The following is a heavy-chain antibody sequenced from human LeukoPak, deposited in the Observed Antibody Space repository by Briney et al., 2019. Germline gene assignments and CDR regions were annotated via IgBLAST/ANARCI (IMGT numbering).Heavy chain of an antibody. D-gene: IGHD4-17*01. CDR1: GGSISSDGHY. CDR3: ARDRREGDYPYDY. J-gene: IGHJ4*02. Sequence: LSLTCTVSGGSISSDGHYWSWIRQHPGKGLEWVSYISSSGSTIYYADSVKGRFTISRDNAKNSLYLQMNSLRAEDTAVYYCARDRREGDYPYDYWGQGALVTVSS. CDR2: ISSSGSTI. V-gene: IGHV3-11*01.